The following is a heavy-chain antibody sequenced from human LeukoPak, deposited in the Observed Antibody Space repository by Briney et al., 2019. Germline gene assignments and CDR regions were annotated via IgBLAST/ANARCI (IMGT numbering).Heavy chain of an antibody. CDR3: ARCGLAGSSHFDF. V-gene: IGHV3-21*01. CDR1: GFTFSSYS. D-gene: IGHD2-15*01. J-gene: IGHJ4*02. Sequence: GGSLRLSCAASGFTFSSYSMNWVRQAPGKGLLWVSSITSSSIYIYYADSVKGRFTISRDNAKNSLYLQINSLRAEDTAVYYCARCGLAGSSHFDFWGQGALITVSS. CDR2: ITSSSIYI.